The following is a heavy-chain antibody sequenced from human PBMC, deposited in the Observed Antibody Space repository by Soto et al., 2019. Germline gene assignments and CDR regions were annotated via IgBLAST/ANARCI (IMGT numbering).Heavy chain of an antibody. Sequence: EVQLLESGGGLVQPGGSLRLSCAASGFTFSDYAMSWVRQAPGKGLEWVSVISTSGDSTYYSDSVKGRFTISRDNSKSTQYLQMTSLRAEDTAVYYCANLPVVAGPFDYWGQGTLVTVSS. J-gene: IGHJ4*02. CDR2: ISTSGDST. CDR1: GFTFSDYA. D-gene: IGHD2-15*01. V-gene: IGHV3-23*01. CDR3: ANLPVVAGPFDY.